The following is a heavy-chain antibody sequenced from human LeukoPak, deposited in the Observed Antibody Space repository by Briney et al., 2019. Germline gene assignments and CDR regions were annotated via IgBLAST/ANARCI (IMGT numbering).Heavy chain of an antibody. CDR3: AKEPNYYDSSGYYHFFDY. J-gene: IGHJ4*02. CDR2: ISSDQTNK. D-gene: IGHD3-22*01. CDR1: GFTVSNYD. V-gene: IGHV3-30*18. Sequence: GGSLRLSCVASGFTVSNYDMHWVRQAPGKGLEWVAIISSDQTNKNYADSVKGRFTISRDNSKNTLYLQMNSLRAEDTAVYYCAKEPNYYDSSGYYHFFDYWGQGTLVTVSS.